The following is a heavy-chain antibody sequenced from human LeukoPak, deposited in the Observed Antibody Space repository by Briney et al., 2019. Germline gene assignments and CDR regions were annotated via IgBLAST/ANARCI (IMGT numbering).Heavy chain of an antibody. Sequence: GASVKVSCKASGYTFTSYGISWVRQAPGQGLEWLGWISGYNGNTNYAQNFQGGVTMTTDTSTSTAYMELRSLRSDDTAVYYCARRGGKNYGDYVVYYYYYMDVWGKGTTVTVSS. CDR1: GYTFTSYG. V-gene: IGHV1-18*01. J-gene: IGHJ6*03. CDR3: ARRGGKNYGDYVVYYYYYMDV. CDR2: ISGYNGNT. D-gene: IGHD4-17*01.